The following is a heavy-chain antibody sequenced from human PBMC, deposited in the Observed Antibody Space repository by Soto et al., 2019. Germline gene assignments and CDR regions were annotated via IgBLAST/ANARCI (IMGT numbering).Heavy chain of an antibody. CDR1: GCSISSYY. V-gene: IGHV4-59*08. CDR3: ARGHYDFWSGYFATIDY. CDR2: IHYSGST. J-gene: IGHJ4*02. D-gene: IGHD3-3*01. Sequence: PSETLSLTCTVSGCSISSYYWSWIRQPPGKGLEWIGYIHYSGSTKYNPSLKSRVTISADTSKNQFSLKLSSVTAADTAVYYCARGHYDFWSGYFATIDYWGQGTLVTVSS.